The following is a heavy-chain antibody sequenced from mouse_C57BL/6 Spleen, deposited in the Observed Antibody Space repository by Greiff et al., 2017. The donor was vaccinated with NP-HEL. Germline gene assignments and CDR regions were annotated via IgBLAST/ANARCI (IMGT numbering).Heavy chain of an antibody. CDR1: GYTFTSYW. J-gene: IGHJ2*01. CDR2: IDPSDSET. V-gene: IGHV1-52*01. Sequence: QVQLQQPGAELVRPGSSVKLSCKASGYTFTSYWMHWVKQRPIQGLEWIGNIDPSDSETHYNQKFKDKATLTVDKSSSTAYMQLSSLTSEDSAVYYCARRDSSGYGEFDYWGQGTTLTVSS. CDR3: ARRDSSGYGEFDY. D-gene: IGHD3-2*02.